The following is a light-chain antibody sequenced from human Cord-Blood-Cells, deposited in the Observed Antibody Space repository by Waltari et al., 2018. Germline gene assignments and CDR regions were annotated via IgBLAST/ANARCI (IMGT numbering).Light chain of an antibody. J-gene: IGLJ1*01. Sequence: QSALTQPASVSGSPGQSITISCTGTSSDVGGYNYVSWYQQHPGKAPKLMIYDVSNRPSVVSKRFSGSKSGNTASLTISGLQAEDEADYYCSSYTSSSTVFGTGTKVTVL. CDR3: SSYTSSSTV. V-gene: IGLV2-14*01. CDR1: SSDVGGYNY. CDR2: DVS.